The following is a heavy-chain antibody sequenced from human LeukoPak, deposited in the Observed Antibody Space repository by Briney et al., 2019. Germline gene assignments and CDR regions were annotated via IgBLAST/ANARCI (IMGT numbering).Heavy chain of an antibody. CDR2: MNPNSGNT. Sequence: ASVKVSCKASGYTFTSYDINWVRQATGQGLEWMGWMNPNSGNTGYAQKFQGRVTMTRNTSISTAYMELSSLRSEDTAVYYCARRARYGSGSYRATVHGMDVWGQGTTVTVSS. CDR3: ARRARYGSGSYRATVHGMDV. D-gene: IGHD3-10*01. J-gene: IGHJ6*02. V-gene: IGHV1-8*01. CDR1: GYTFTSYD.